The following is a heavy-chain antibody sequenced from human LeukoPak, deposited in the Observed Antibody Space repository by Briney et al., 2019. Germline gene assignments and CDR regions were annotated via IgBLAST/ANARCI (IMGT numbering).Heavy chain of an antibody. CDR1: GGTSSSYA. V-gene: IGHV1-69*06. CDR3: ARVKTGTTFAAFDI. Sequence: ASVKVSCKASGGTSSSYAISWVRQAPGQGLEWMGGIIPIFGTANYAQKFQGRVTITADKSTSTAYMELSSLRSEDTAVYYCARVKTGTTFAAFDIWGQGTMVTVSS. CDR2: IIPIFGTA. J-gene: IGHJ3*02. D-gene: IGHD1-14*01.